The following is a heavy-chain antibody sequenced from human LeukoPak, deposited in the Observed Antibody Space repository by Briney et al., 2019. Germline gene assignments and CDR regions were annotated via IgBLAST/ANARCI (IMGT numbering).Heavy chain of an antibody. J-gene: IGHJ4*02. CDR1: GFTFSSYS. CDR3: ARDPGTLGQLVDY. Sequence: SGGSLRLSCAASGFTFSSYSMNWVRQAPGKGLEWVSSISSSSSYIYYADSVKGRFTISRDNAKNSLYLQMNSLRAEDTAVYYCARDPGTLGQLVDYWGQGTLVTVSS. CDR2: ISSSSSYI. D-gene: IGHD6-6*01. V-gene: IGHV3-21*01.